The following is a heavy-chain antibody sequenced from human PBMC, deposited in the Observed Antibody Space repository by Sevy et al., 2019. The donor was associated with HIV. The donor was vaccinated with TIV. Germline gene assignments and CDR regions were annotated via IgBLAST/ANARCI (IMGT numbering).Heavy chain of an antibody. CDR1: VFTFSKYS. CDR2: FSFGCGRI. D-gene: IGHD2-8*01. J-gene: IGHJ4*02. CDR3: AREGCTKPHDY. Sequence: AGSLRLSCEASVFTFSKYSMSWVRQAPGKGLEWVSTFSFGCGRINYADSVKGRFTISRDDSKNTLYLQMNSLRAEDTAVYYCAREGCTKPHDYWGQGTLVTVSS. V-gene: IGHV3-23*01.